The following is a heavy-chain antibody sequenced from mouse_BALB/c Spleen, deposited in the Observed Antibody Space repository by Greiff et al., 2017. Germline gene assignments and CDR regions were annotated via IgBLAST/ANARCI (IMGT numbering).Heavy chain of an antibody. V-gene: IGHV1S41*01. CDR1: GYTFTSYW. D-gene: IGHD2-4*01. CDR2: IAPGSGST. J-gene: IGHJ4*01. Sequence: DLVKPGASVKLSCKASGYTFTSYWIHWIKQRPGQGLEWIGRIAPGSGSTYYNEMFKRKATLTVDTSSSTAYIQLSSLSSEDSAVYFCARSPPTMITHYYAMDYWGQGTSVTVSS. CDR3: ARSPPTMITHYYAMDY.